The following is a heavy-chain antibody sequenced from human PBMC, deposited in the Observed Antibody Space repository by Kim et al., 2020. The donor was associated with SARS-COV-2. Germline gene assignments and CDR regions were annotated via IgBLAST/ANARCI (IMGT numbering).Heavy chain of an antibody. CDR3: ARGSVAVAGTLYYYYYYGMYV. CDR1: GGSISSSSYY. V-gene: IGHV4-39*01. J-gene: IGHJ6*02. CDR2: IYYSGST. D-gene: IGHD6-19*01. Sequence: SETLSLTCTVSGGSISSSSYYWGWIRQPPGKGLEWIGSIYYSGSTSYNPSLKSRVTISVDTPKNQFSLKLRSVTAADTAVYYCARGSVAVAGTLYYYYYYGMYVWGQWTTVAVSS.